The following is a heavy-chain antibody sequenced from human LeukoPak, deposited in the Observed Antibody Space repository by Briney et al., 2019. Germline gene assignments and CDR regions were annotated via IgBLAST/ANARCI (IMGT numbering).Heavy chain of an antibody. CDR3: ARRTTGTGPFDY. CDR1: GGSISSYY. V-gene: IGHV4-59*08. CDR2: IYYRGST. D-gene: IGHD1-1*01. Sequence: SETLSLTCTVSGGSISSYYWSWIRQPPGKGLEWIAYIYYRGSTNYNPSLKSRVTISVDTSKNQFSLKLSSVTAAATAVYYCARRTTGTGPFDYWGQGTLVTVSS. J-gene: IGHJ4*02.